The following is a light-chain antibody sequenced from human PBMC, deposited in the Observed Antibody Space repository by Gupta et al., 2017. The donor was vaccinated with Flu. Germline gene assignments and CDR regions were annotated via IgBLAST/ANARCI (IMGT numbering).Light chain of an antibody. Sequence: EIVMTQSPATLSVSPGERATLSCRASQSVRGKLAWYQQKPGQAPRLLIYGASTRATGIPARFSGSGYGTEFTLTISSRQSEDFAVYFCQQYNNWPLYSFGQGTKLEIK. CDR1: QSVRGK. CDR2: GAS. J-gene: IGKJ2*03. CDR3: QQYNNWPLYS. V-gene: IGKV3-15*01.